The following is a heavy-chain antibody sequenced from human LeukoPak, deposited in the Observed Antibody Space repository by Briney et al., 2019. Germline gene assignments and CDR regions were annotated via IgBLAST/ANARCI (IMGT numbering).Heavy chain of an antibody. J-gene: IGHJ4*02. D-gene: IGHD3-9*01. CDR2: VDYSGST. CDR1: GGSISTYY. V-gene: IGHV4-59*01. CDR3: ARVSGDYDILTGYSHYFDY. Sequence: SETLSLTCTVSGGSISTYYWSWIRQPPGKGLEWIAYVDYSGSTNYNPSLKSRVTISVDTSKNQFSLKLSSVTAADTAVYYCARVSGDYDILTGYSHYFDYWGQGTLVTVSS.